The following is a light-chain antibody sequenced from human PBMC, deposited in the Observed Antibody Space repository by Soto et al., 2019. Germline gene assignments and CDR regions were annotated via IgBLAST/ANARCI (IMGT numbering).Light chain of an antibody. CDR1: SSNFGGNT. CDR3: AAWDDSLNGWV. J-gene: IGLJ3*02. CDR2: RNN. V-gene: IGLV1-44*01. Sequence: QSVLTQPPSASGTPGQRVIISCSGSSSNFGGNTANWYQQFPGTAPKVLIYRNNQRPSGVPDRFSGSKSGTSASLAISGLQSEDEADYYCAAWDDSLNGWVFGGGTQLTVL.